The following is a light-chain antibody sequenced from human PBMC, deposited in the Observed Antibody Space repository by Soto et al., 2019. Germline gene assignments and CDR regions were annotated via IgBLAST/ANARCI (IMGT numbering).Light chain of an antibody. CDR2: GAS. CDR1: HSISSN. J-gene: IGKJ2*01. Sequence: EIVMTQSPATLSVSPGERATLSCRASHSISSNLAWYQRRPGQAPRLLIYGASARATGIPARFSGSGSGTEFTLTISSLQSEDFAVYYCQQYNNWRPYTFGQGTKVEIK. V-gene: IGKV3-15*01. CDR3: QQYNNWRPYT.